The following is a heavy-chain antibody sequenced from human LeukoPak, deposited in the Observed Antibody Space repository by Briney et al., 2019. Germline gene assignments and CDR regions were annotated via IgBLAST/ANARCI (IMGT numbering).Heavy chain of an antibody. CDR2: ISGSGGST. J-gene: IGHJ5*02. CDR1: GVTFSSYA. V-gene: IGHV3-23*01. D-gene: IGHD3-3*01. CDR3: AKATDFWSGYYKDP. Sequence: GGSLRLSCAASGVTFSSYAMSWVRQAPGKGLEWVSAISGSGGSTYYADSVKGRFTISRDNSKNTLYLQMNSLRAEDTAVYYCAKATDFWSGYYKDPWGQGTLVTVSS.